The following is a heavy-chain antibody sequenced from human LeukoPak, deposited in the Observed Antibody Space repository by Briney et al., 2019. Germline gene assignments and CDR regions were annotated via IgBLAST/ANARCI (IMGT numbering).Heavy chain of an antibody. Sequence: GGSLRLSCAASGFTFSDYYMSWIRQAPGKGLEWVSYISSSSSTIYYADSVKGRFTISRDNAKNSLYLQMNSLRAEDTAVYYCARERMVRGVNPYYFDYWGQGTLVTVSS. D-gene: IGHD3-10*01. CDR3: ARERMVRGVNPYYFDY. V-gene: IGHV3-11*04. CDR2: ISSSSSTI. CDR1: GFTFSDYY. J-gene: IGHJ4*02.